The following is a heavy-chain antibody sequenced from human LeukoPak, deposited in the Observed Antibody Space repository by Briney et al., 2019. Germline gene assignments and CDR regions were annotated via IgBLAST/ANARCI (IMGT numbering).Heavy chain of an antibody. D-gene: IGHD2-2*02. CDR3: ATLSVRIPAAIRLGWFDP. V-gene: IGHV1-24*01. CDR1: GYTLTELS. CDR2: FDPEDGET. Sequence: ASVKVSCKVSGYTLTELSMHWVRQAPGKGLEWMGGFDPEDGETIYAQKFQGRVTMTEGTSTDTAYMELSSLRSEDTAVYYCATLSVRIPAAIRLGWFDPWGQGTLVTVSS. J-gene: IGHJ5*02.